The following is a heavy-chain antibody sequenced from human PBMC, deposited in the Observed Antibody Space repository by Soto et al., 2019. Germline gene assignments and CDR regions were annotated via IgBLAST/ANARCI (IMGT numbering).Heavy chain of an antibody. V-gene: IGHV3-30-3*01. D-gene: IGHD1-1*01. J-gene: IGHJ4*02. Sequence: QVQLVESGGGVVQPGRSLRLSCAASGFTFSSYAMHWVRQAPGKGLEWVAVISYDGSNKYYADSVKGRFTISRDNSKNTLYLQMNSLRAEDTAVYYCAREYKHVETSDYWGQGTLVTVSS. CDR3: AREYKHVETSDY. CDR1: GFTFSSYA. CDR2: ISYDGSNK.